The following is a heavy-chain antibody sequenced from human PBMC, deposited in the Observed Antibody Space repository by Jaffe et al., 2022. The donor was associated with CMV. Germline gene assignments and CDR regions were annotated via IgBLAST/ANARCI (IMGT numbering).Heavy chain of an antibody. CDR1: GFIFTNYW. J-gene: IGHJ4*02. D-gene: IGHD6-6*01. CDR2: INQDGSVI. Sequence: EVHLVESGGGLVQPGGSLKLSCAASGFIFTNYWMTWVRQAPGQGLEWVANINQDGSVIYYVDSLKGRFTISRDNAKNSLYLQMNSLRAEDTALYFCARIGYSSSSLDYWGQGTLVTVSS. CDR3: ARIGYSSSSLDY. V-gene: IGHV3-7*03.